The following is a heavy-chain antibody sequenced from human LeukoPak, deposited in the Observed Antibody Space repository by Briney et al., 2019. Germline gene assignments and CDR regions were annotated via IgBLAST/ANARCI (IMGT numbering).Heavy chain of an antibody. Sequence: SETLSLTCTVPGGSISSYYWSWIRQPPGKGLEWIGYIYYSGSTNYNPPLKSRVTISVDTSKNQFSLKLSSVTAADTAVYYCATRRGYSYGARDYWGQGTLVTVSS. CDR3: ATRRGYSYGARDY. D-gene: IGHD5-18*01. V-gene: IGHV4-59*12. CDR1: GGSISSYY. CDR2: IYYSGST. J-gene: IGHJ4*02.